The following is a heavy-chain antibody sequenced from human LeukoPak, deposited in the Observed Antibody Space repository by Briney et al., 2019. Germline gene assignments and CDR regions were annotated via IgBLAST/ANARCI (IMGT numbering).Heavy chain of an antibody. D-gene: IGHD6-19*01. CDR1: GYTFTSYD. CDR3: ARTYSSGITYYYYYYGMDV. Sequence: GASVKVSCKASGYTFTSYDINWVRQATGQGLEWMGWMNPNSGNTGYAQKFQGRVTMTRNTSISTAYMELSSLRSEDTAVYYCARTYSSGITYYYYYYGMDVWGQGTTVTVSS. CDR2: MNPNSGNT. J-gene: IGHJ6*02. V-gene: IGHV1-8*01.